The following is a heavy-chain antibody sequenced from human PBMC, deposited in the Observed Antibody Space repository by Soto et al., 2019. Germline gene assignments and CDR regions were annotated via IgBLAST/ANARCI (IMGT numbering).Heavy chain of an antibody. D-gene: IGHD3-9*01. CDR1: GFTFRNYA. CDR3: AKTPNSRLLNS. CDR2: ITGTGNSI. Sequence: GGSLRLSCAVSGFTFRNYAMSWVRQAPGKGLEWVAGITGTGNSISYSDSVRSRFTISRDNSENTLYLQMNSLRAEDTAVYWCAKTPNSRLLNSWGQGALVTVSS. J-gene: IGHJ4*02. V-gene: IGHV3-23*01.